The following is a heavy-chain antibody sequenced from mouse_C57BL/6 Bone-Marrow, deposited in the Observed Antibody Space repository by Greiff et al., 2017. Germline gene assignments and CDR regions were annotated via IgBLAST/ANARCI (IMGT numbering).Heavy chain of an antibody. CDR1: GFNIKDDY. D-gene: IGHD3-2*02. J-gene: IGHJ4*01. Sequence: EVQLQQSGAELVRPGASVKLSCTASGFNIKDDYMHWVKQRPEQGLEWIGWIDPENGDTEYASKFQGKATITADTSSNTAYLQLSSLTSEDTAVYYCTTEIRGAMDYWGQGTSVTVSS. V-gene: IGHV14-4*01. CDR3: TTEIRGAMDY. CDR2: IDPENGDT.